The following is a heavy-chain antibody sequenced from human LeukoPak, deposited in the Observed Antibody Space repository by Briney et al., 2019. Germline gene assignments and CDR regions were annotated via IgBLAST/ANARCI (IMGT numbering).Heavy chain of an antibody. CDR2: INSDGGST. CDR3: ARGYDGMDV. Sequence: GGSLRLSCAASGLTFSSHWMHWVRQAPGKGLVWVSRINSDGGSTNYADSVKGRFTISRDNAKNTLYVQMNSLRDEDTAVYYCARGYDGMDVWGQGNTVTVSS. CDR1: GLTFSSHW. V-gene: IGHV3-74*01. J-gene: IGHJ6*02.